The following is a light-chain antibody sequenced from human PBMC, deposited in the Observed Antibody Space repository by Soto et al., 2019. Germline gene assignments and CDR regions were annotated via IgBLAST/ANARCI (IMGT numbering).Light chain of an antibody. Sequence: IVMTQSPATLSVSPVERATLSCRASQRVSSNLDWYQQKPGQAPRLLIYGASTRATGIPARFSGSGSGTEFTLTISSLQSEEFAVYYCQQYNNSPQTFGHGTKVDIK. CDR2: GAS. CDR1: QRVSSN. V-gene: IGKV3-15*01. CDR3: QQYNNSPQT. J-gene: IGKJ1*01.